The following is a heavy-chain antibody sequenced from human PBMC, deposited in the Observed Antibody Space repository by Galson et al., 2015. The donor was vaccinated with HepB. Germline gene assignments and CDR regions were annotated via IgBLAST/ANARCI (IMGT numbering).Heavy chain of an antibody. CDR2: IYPGDSDT. J-gene: IGHJ3*02. V-gene: IGHV5-51*01. D-gene: IGHD1-26*01. CDR1: GYSFTSYW. Sequence: QSGAEVKKPGESLKISCKGSGYSFTSYWIGWVRQMPGKGLEWMGIIYPGDSDTRYSPSFQGQVTISADKSISTASLQWSSLKASDTAMYYCARPSTSGSYPEGAFDIWGQGTMVTVSS. CDR3: ARPSTSGSYPEGAFDI.